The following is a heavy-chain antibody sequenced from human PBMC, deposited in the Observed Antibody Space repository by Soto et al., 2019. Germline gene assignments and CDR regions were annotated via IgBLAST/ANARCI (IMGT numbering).Heavy chain of an antibody. CDR2: IWYDGSNK. V-gene: IGHV3-33*01. Sequence: GGSLRLSCAASGFTFSSYGMHWVRQAPGKGLEWVAVIWYDGSNKYYADSVKGRFTISRDNSKNTLYLQMNSLRAEDTAVYYCARDGEGSGWYTKNYFDYWGQGTLVTVSS. CDR3: ARDGEGSGWYTKNYFDY. J-gene: IGHJ4*02. D-gene: IGHD6-19*01. CDR1: GFTFSSYG.